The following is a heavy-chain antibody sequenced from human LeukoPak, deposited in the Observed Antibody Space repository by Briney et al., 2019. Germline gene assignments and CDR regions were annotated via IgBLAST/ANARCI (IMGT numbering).Heavy chain of an antibody. D-gene: IGHD5-18*01. CDR1: GLTFSTYA. Sequence: PGGSLRLSCAASGLTFSTYAMHWVRQAPGKGLEWVAVISYDGSSKYYADSVKGRFTISRDNSKNTLYLQMNSLRAEDTAVYYCARARSSYGYGDAFDIWGQGTMVTVSS. CDR2: ISYDGSSK. J-gene: IGHJ3*02. CDR3: ARARSSYGYGDAFDI. V-gene: IGHV3-30*04.